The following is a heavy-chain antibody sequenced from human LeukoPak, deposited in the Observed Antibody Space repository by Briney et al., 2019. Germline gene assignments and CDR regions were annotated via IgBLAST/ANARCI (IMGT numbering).Heavy chain of an antibody. CDR1: GGSFSGYY. CDR2: INHSGST. D-gene: IGHD1-26*01. V-gene: IGHV4-34*01. J-gene: IGHJ4*02. Sequence: SETLSLTCAVYGGSFSGYYWSWIRQPPGKGLEWIGEINHSGSTNYNPSLKSRVTISVDTSKNQFSLKLSSVTAEDRAVYHCARNGGSYSIDYWGQGTLVTVSS. CDR3: ARNGGSYSIDY.